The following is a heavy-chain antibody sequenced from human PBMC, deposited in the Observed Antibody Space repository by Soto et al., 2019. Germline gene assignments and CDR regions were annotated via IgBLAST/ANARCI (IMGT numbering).Heavy chain of an antibody. J-gene: IGHJ5*02. CDR1: RYTFTSYG. CDR3: ASVTGLGVLRFDP. Sequence: ASVKVSYKASRYTFTSYGIILVRHAPGQGLEWMGWISAYNSNTNYAQKLQGRVTMTTDTSTSTAYMELRSLGSDDTAVYYCASVTGLGVLRFDPWGQGTLVTVSS. V-gene: IGHV1-18*04. D-gene: IGHD3-10*01. CDR2: ISAYNSNT.